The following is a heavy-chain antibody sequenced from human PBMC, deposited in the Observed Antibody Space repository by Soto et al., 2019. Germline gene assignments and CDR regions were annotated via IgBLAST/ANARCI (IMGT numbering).Heavy chain of an antibody. CDR2: IFSNDEK. CDR1: GFSLSNARMG. CDR3: ARYSQYYDILTGYYPGSLDY. V-gene: IGHV2-26*01. J-gene: IGHJ4*02. D-gene: IGHD3-9*01. Sequence: SGPTLVNPTETLTLTCTVSGFSLSNARMGVSWIRQPPGKALEWLAHIFSNDEKSYSTSLKSRLTISKDTSKCQVVLTMTNMDPVDTATYYCARYSQYYDILTGYYPGSLDYWGQGTLVTVSS.